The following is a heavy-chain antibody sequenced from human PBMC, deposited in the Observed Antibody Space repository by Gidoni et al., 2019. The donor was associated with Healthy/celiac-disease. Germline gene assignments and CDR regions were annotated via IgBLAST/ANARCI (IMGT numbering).Heavy chain of an antibody. Sequence: QVQLVESGGGVVQPGRSLRLSCAASGFTFSSYGMHWVRQAPGKGLEWVAVISYDGSNKYYADSVKGRFTISRDNSKNTLYLQMNSLRAEDTAVYYCAKESGRGYSSSWYGGYFDYWGQGTLVTVSS. CDR3: AKESGRGYSSSWYGGYFDY. CDR2: ISYDGSNK. J-gene: IGHJ4*02. V-gene: IGHV3-30*18. CDR1: GFTFSSYG. D-gene: IGHD6-13*01.